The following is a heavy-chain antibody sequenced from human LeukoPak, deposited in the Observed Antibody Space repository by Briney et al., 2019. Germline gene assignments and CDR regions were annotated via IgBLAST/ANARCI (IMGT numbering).Heavy chain of an antibody. CDR2: IYYSGST. CDR1: GGSISSYY. J-gene: IGHJ5*02. Sequence: SETLSLTCTVSGGSISSYYWSWIRQPPGKGLEWIGYIYYSGSTNYNPSLKSRVTISVDTSKNQFSLKLSSATAADTAVYYCARTAGGDWFDPWGQGTLVTVSS. D-gene: IGHD3-16*01. V-gene: IGHV4-59*12. CDR3: ARTAGGDWFDP.